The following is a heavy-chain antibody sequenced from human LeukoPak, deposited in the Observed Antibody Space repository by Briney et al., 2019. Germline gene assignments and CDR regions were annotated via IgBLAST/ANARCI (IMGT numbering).Heavy chain of an antibody. Sequence: TLCLTCAVSGDSISSGGYWWSWIHQHPGKGPEWIGYISYGGNTYYNPSLKSRVAISADTPKNQFSLKLSSTTAADTAVYYCARAPVATPSEFDYWGQGTLVTVSS. J-gene: IGHJ4*02. CDR3: ARAPVATPSEFDY. D-gene: IGHD5-12*01. V-gene: IGHV4-31*11. CDR1: GDSISSGGYW. CDR2: ISYGGNT.